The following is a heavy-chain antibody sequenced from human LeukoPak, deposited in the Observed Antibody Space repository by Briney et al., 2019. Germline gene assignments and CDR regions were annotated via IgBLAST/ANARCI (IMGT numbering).Heavy chain of an antibody. J-gene: IGHJ5*01. CDR3: AKDRHAPGRYCSSTSCFPFDS. Sequence: GGSLRLSCVVSGFTFSSYAMSWVRQAPGKGLGGGSGISGSGGSTYYADSVKGRFTISRDNTKNTLYPQMNSLRAEDTAVYYCAKDRHAPGRYCSSTSCFPFDSWGQGTLVTVSS. D-gene: IGHD2-2*01. CDR2: ISGSGGST. V-gene: IGHV3-23*01. CDR1: GFTFSSYA.